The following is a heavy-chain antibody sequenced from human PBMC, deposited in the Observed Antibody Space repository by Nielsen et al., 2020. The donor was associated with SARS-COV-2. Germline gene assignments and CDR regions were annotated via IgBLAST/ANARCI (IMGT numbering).Heavy chain of an antibody. CDR2: IYPGDSDT. D-gene: IGHD2-8*01. CDR1: GYSFTSYW. Sequence: GESLKISCKGSGYSFTSYWIGWVRQMPGKGLEWMEIIYPGDSDTRYSPSFQGQVTISADKSISTAYLQWSSLKASDTAMYYCARSPIVLMVYAPYFDYWGQGTLVTVSS. CDR3: ARSPIVLMVYAPYFDY. V-gene: IGHV5-51*01. J-gene: IGHJ4*02.